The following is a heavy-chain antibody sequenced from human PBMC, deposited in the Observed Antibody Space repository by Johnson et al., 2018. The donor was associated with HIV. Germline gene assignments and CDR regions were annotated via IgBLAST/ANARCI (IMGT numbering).Heavy chain of an antibody. J-gene: IGHJ3*02. CDR3: TTYSIIHAFDI. CDR2: IKSKTDGGTT. Sequence: VQLVESGGGVQWPGGSLRLSCEGFGFTFSNAWMSWVRQAPGKGLEWVGRIKSKTDGGTTDYAAPVKGRFTISRDDSKNTLYLQMKSLKTEDTAVYYFTTYSIIHAFDIWGQGTMVTVSS. D-gene: IGHD6-13*01. V-gene: IGHV3-15*01. CDR1: GFTFSNAW.